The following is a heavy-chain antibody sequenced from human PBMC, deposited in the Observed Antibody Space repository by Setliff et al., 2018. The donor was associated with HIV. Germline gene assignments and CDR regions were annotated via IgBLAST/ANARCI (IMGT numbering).Heavy chain of an antibody. CDR3: ARALLTAMVTFDY. J-gene: IGHJ4*02. V-gene: IGHV1-8*01. CDR1: GYTFSSYD. D-gene: IGHD5-18*01. CDR2: MNPNSGNT. Sequence: ASVKVSCKASGYTFSSYDINWVRQATGQGLEWMGWMNPNSGNTGYAQKFQGRVTITRDTSASTAYMELSSLRSQDTAVYYCARALLTAMVTFDYWGQGTLVTVSS.